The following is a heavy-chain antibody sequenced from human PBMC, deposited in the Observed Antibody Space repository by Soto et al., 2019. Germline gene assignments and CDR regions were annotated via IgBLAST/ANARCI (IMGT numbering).Heavy chain of an antibody. CDR3: ARARYDSSGYYYFDY. CDR1: GGSISGYN. D-gene: IGHD3-22*01. Sequence: KTSETLSLTCTVSGGSISGYNWSWIRQPPGKGLEWIGYIYYSGSTIYNPSLKSRVTISVDTSKNQFSLKLSSVTAADTAVYYCARARYDSSGYYYFDYWGQGTLVTVSS. V-gene: IGHV4-59*01. CDR2: IYYSGST. J-gene: IGHJ4*02.